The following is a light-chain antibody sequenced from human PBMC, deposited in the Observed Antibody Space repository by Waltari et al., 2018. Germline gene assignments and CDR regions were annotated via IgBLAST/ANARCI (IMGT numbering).Light chain of an antibody. Sequence: QSALTQPASVSGSPGQSTTISCTGTSSDVGGYHYVSWYQQHPGEAPKLLMFDVSKRPSGTSNRFSGSKSGNTASLTISGLQAEDEANYYCASYTTSSTFGVFGGGTKLTVL. J-gene: IGLJ3*02. V-gene: IGLV2-14*01. CDR2: DVS. CDR3: ASYTTSSTFGV. CDR1: SSDVGGYHY.